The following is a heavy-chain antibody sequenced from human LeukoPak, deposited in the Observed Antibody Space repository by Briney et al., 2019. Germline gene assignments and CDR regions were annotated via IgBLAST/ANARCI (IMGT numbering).Heavy chain of an antibody. CDR3: ARDPGRVWGSYPPGY. D-gene: IGHD3-16*02. J-gene: IGHJ4*02. CDR1: GFTFKSYE. CDR2: ISSSGTTI. V-gene: IGHV3-48*03. Sequence: GGSLRLSCAASGFTFKSYEMNWVRQAPGKGLEWVSYISSSGTTIYYADSVKGRFTISRDNSKNTLYLQMGSLRAEDMAVYYCARDPGRVWGSYPPGYWGQGTLVTVSS.